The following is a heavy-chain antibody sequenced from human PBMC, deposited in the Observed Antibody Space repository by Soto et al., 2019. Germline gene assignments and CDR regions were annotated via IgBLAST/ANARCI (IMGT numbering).Heavy chain of an antibody. CDR3: ATAMGYCTNGVCLDY. V-gene: IGHV1-18*04. Sequence: SVKVSCKASGYTFTSYGISWVREAPVQGLEWMGWISAYNGNTNYAQKLQGRVTMTTDTSTSTAYMELRSLRSDDTAVYYCATAMGYCTNGVCLDYWGQGTLVTVSS. CDR1: GYTFTSYG. D-gene: IGHD2-8*01. J-gene: IGHJ4*02. CDR2: ISAYNGNT.